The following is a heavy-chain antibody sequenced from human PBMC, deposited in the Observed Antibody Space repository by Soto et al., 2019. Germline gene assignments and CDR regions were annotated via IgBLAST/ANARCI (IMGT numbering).Heavy chain of an antibody. CDR1: GGSISSYY. Sequence: SETLSLTCTVSGGSISSYYWSWIRQPPGKGLEWIGYIHYSGSTNYNPSLKSRVTISVDTSKNQFSLKLSSVTAADTAVYYCARALGYCSSTSCYGIYYYYYYGMDVWGQGTTVTVSS. V-gene: IGHV4-59*01. J-gene: IGHJ6*02. D-gene: IGHD2-2*01. CDR3: ARALGYCSSTSCYGIYYYYYYGMDV. CDR2: IHYSGST.